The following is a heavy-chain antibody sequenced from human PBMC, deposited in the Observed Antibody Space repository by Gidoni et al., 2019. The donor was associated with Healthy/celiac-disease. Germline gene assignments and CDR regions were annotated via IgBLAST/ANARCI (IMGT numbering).Heavy chain of an antibody. Sequence: EVQLVESGGGLEQPGRSRRLSCAASGFTCDEYAMHWVRQAPGKGLEWVSGISWNSGSICYADSVKGRFTISRDNAKNSLYLQMNSLRAEDTALYYCAKVFGGSYWSHTGRGFDYWGQGTLVTVSS. CDR2: ISWNSGSI. CDR1: GFTCDEYA. D-gene: IGHD1-26*01. CDR3: AKVFGGSYWSHTGRGFDY. V-gene: IGHV3-9*01. J-gene: IGHJ4*02.